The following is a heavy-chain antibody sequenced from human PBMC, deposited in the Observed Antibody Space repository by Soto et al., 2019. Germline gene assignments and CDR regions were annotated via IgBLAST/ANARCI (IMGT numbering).Heavy chain of an antibody. D-gene: IGHD3-3*01. V-gene: IGHV3-23*01. J-gene: IGHJ4*02. CDR1: GFTFTSYA. Sequence: EVQLLESGGGLVQPGGSLRLSCSASGFTFTSYAMSWVRQAPGKGLEWVSGISGSGGDTKSADSVKGRFTISRDNVKNMLYLQLNRLRAEDTAVYYCAKHDFWTLYNTGLDSWGQGTLVTVSS. CDR3: AKHDFWTLYNTGLDS. CDR2: ISGSGGDT.